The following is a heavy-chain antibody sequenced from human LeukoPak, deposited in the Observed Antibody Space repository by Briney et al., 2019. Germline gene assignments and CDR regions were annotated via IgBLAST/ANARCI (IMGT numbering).Heavy chain of an antibody. CDR3: ARVDPRGYSYGYFHY. CDR1: GFTFSDYY. CDR2: ISSSSTYT. J-gene: IGHJ4*02. D-gene: IGHD5-18*01. Sequence: GGSLRLSCAASGFTFSDYYMSWIRQAPGKGLDWVSYISSSSTYTNYADSVKGRFTISRDNAKNSLYLQMNSLRAEDTAVYYCARVDPRGYSYGYFHYWGQGTLVTVSS. V-gene: IGHV3-11*06.